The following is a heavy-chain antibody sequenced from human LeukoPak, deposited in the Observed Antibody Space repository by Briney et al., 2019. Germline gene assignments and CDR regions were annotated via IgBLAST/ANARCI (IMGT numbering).Heavy chain of an antibody. D-gene: IGHD3-10*01. J-gene: IGHJ4*02. CDR2: INHSGST. CDR1: GGSFSGYY. V-gene: IGHV4-34*01. Sequence: SGTLSLTCAVYGGSFSGYYWSWIRQPPGKGLEWIGEINHSGSTNYNPSLKSRVTISVDTSKNQFSLKLSSVTAADTAVYYCARGDGFGDFSYWGQGTLVTVSS. CDR3: ARGDGFGDFSY.